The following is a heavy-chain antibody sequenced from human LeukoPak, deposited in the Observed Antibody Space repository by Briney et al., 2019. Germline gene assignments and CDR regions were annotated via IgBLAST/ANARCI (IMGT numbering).Heavy chain of an antibody. CDR2: TYYRSKWYN. J-gene: IGHJ4*02. V-gene: IGHV6-1*01. CDR1: GDSVSSNSAA. Sequence: SQTLSLTFAISGDSVSSNSAAWNWIRQSPSRGLEGLGRTYYRSKWYNDYAVYVKSRITINPDTSKNQFSLQLNSVTPEDTAVYYCAREGGGRYYYDSSGYYPRYYFDYWGQGTLVTVSS. CDR3: AREGGGRYYYDSSGYYPRYYFDY. D-gene: IGHD3-22*01.